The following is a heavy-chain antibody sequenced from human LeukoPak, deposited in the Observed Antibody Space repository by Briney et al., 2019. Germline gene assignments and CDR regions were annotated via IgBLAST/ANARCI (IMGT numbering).Heavy chain of an antibody. CDR2: ISDIGSI. CDR3: ARHTFRFVGATGDAFDI. Sequence: SETLSLTCTVSGGSISSYYWSWIRQPPGKGLEWIAYISDIGSINYNPSLKSRVTISVDTSKNQFSLKLSSVTAADTAVYYCARHTFRFVGATGDAFDIWGQGTMVTVSS. V-gene: IGHV4-59*08. CDR1: GGSISSYY. J-gene: IGHJ3*02. D-gene: IGHD1-26*01.